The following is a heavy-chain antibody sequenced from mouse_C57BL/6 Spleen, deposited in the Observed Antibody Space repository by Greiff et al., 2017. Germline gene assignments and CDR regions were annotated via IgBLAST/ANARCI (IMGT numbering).Heavy chain of an antibody. V-gene: IGHV5-17*01. CDR1: GFTFSDYG. CDR2: ISSGSSTI. CDR3: ARTIYYYGSSPAWFAY. J-gene: IGHJ3*01. Sequence: EVQGVESGGGLVKPGGSLKLSCAASGFTFSDYGMHWVRKAPEKGLEWVAYISSGSSTIYYADTVKGRFTISRDNAKNTLFLQMTSLRSEDTAMYYCARTIYYYGSSPAWFAYWGQGTLVTVSA. D-gene: IGHD1-1*01.